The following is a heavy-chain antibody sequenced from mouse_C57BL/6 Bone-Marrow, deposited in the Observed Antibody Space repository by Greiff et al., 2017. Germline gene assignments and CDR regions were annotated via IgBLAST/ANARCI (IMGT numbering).Heavy chain of an antibody. CDR3: ARGLRRDYYAMDD. V-gene: IGHV1-26*01. Sequence: VQLQQSGPELVKPGASVKISCKASGYTFTDYYMNWVKQSHGQSLEWIGDINPNNGGTSYNQKFKGKATLTVDKSSSTAYMELRSLTSEDSAVYYCARGLRRDYYAMDDWGQGTSVTVSS. J-gene: IGHJ4*01. CDR1: GYTFTDYY. D-gene: IGHD2-2*01. CDR2: INPNNGGT.